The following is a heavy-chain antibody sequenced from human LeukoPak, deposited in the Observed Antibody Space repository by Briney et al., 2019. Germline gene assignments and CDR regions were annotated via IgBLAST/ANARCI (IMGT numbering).Heavy chain of an antibody. CDR2: ISGSGGST. V-gene: IGHV3-23*01. D-gene: IGHD3-10*01. J-gene: IGHJ4*02. CDR1: GFAFSSFA. CDR3: ANGDKKRITMVRGVMQPFDY. Sequence: QPGGSLRLSCAASGFAFSSFAMGWVRQAPGKGLEWVSAISGSGGSTYYADSVKGRFTIFRDNSKNTLHLQMNSLRAEDTAVYYCANGDKKRITMVRGVMQPFDYWGQGTLVTVSS.